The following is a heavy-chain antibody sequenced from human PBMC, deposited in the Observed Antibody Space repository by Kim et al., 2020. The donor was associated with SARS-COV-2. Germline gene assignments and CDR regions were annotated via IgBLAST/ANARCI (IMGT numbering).Heavy chain of an antibody. V-gene: IGHV3-23*01. D-gene: IGHD3-16*01. CDR1: GLTVSRYA. CDR2: ITNNIGKT. Sequence: GGSLRLSCAASGLTVSRYAMNWVRQAPGKGPEWVSAITNNIGKTYYADSVKGRFTITRGESDNTVYLQMNSLRVEDTALYYCAKDHPSFGWPTFVSWRQGTLVTASS. CDR3: AKDHPSFGWPTFVS. J-gene: IGHJ5*02.